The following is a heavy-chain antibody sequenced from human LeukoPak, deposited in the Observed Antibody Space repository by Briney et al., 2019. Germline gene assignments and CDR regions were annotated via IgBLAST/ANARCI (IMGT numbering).Heavy chain of an antibody. V-gene: IGHV3-23*01. D-gene: IGHD3-22*01. CDR3: AKVGAYYYDSSGYHYFDY. CDR2: ISGSGGST. J-gene: IGHJ4*02. Sequence: GGSLRLSCAASGFTFSSYAMSWVRQAPGKGLEWVSAISGSGGSTYYADSVKGRFTISRDNSKNTLYLQMNSLRAEDTAVYYCAKVGAYYYDSSGYHYFDYWGQGTLVTVSS. CDR1: GFTFSSYA.